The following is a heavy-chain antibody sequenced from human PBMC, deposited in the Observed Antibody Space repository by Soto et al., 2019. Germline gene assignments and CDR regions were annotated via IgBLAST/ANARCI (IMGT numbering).Heavy chain of an antibody. Sequence: SETLSLTCTVSGGSISSGGYYWSWIRQHPGKGLEWIGYIYYSGSTNYNPSLKSRVTISVDTSKNQFSLKLSSVTAADTAVYYCARGLGGSYSSFRWRSPGAGDETFDYWGQGTLVTVSS. CDR1: GGSISSGGYY. CDR3: ARGLGGSYSSFRWRSPGAGDETFDY. V-gene: IGHV4-61*08. D-gene: IGHD1-26*01. J-gene: IGHJ4*02. CDR2: IYYSGST.